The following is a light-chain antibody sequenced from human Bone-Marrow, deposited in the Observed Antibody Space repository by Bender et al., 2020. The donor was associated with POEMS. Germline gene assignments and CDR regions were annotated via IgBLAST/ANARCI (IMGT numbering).Light chain of an antibody. Sequence: QSALTQPASVSGSPGQSITISCTGISTDVGNSDLVSWYQQRPGKAPKLMIYEGNKRPSGVSNRFSGSKSGNTASLTISGLRAEDEATYYCCSYTNSYTWVFGGGTKLTVL. CDR1: STDVGNSDL. CDR2: EGN. V-gene: IGLV2-23*01. J-gene: IGLJ3*02. CDR3: CSYTNSYTWV.